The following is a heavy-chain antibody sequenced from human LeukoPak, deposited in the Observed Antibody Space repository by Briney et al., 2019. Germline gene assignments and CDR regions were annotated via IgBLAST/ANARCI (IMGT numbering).Heavy chain of an antibody. V-gene: IGHV1-69*05. CDR2: IIPIFGTA. CDR3: ARDKAHYYDSRGYSDY. Sequence: VASVKVSCKASGGTFSSYAISWVRQAPGQGLEWMGRIIPIFGTANYAQKFQGRVTITTDESTSTAYMELSSLRSEDTAVYYCARDKAHYYDSRGYSDYWGQGTLVTVSS. J-gene: IGHJ4*02. D-gene: IGHD3-22*01. CDR1: GGTFSSYA.